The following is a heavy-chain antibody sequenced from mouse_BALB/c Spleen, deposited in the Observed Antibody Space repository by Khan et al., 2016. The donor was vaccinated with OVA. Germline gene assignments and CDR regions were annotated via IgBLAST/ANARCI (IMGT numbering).Heavy chain of an antibody. V-gene: IGHV1-77*01. CDR3: ARGGYSAFAY. CDR1: GYTFTDYI. J-gene: IGHJ3*01. CDR2: IFPGSDTP. Sequence: QVQLKESGPELVKPGASLKVSCKASGYTFTDYIIGWVKQSTRQGLEWIGDIFPGSDTPYYNEKFKDKATLTVDKSAHKAYMQLSCLTSEDSAVDFCARGGYSAFAYWGRGTLVTVSA. D-gene: IGHD2-14*01.